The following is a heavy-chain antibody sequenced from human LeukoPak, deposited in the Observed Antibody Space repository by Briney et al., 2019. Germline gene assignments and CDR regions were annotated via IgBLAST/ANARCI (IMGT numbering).Heavy chain of an antibody. J-gene: IGHJ4*02. CDR3: TTYYYDSSGYYF. D-gene: IGHD3-22*01. Sequence: PGGSLRLSCAASGFTFTKAWMSWVRQAPGKGLEWVGRIKSKTDGGTTDYAAPVKGRFTISRDDSKNMLYLQMNSLKTGDTAVYYCTTYYYDSSGYYFWGQGTLVTVSS. V-gene: IGHV3-15*01. CDR2: IKSKTDGGTT. CDR1: GFTFTKAW.